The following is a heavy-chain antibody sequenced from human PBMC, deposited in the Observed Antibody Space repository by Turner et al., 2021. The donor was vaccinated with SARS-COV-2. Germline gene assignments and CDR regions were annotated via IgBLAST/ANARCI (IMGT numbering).Heavy chain of an antibody. D-gene: IGHD3-22*01. CDR3: ARHDSRITNIIVVPRNWFDP. V-gene: IGHV4-39*01. J-gene: IGHJ5*02. Sequence: QLQLQESGPGLMKASETLSLTCTVSGASIGSSRNYCGLIRQPPGKGLEWIGSINSSGRTYYKSSLKSRVTISVDTSKNQSSLKLSTVTAADTAKYYCARHDSRITNIIVVPRNWFDPWGQGTLVTVSS. CDR1: GASIGSSRNY. CDR2: INSSGRT.